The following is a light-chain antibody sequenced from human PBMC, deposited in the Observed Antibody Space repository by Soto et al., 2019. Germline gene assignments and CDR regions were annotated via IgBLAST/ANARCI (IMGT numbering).Light chain of an antibody. CDR3: QQFNSWPLT. CDR1: QGVSNSY. V-gene: IGKV3-20*01. J-gene: IGKJ4*01. CDR2: GAS. Sequence: ESGLTQSPGTLSLDRGERATLSCRASQGVSNSYLDWYQQKPGQAPRLLTYGASSRATGIPDRISCIGSGTEFTLTISSLQSEDFAVYYCQQFNSWPLTFGGVTKVDIK.